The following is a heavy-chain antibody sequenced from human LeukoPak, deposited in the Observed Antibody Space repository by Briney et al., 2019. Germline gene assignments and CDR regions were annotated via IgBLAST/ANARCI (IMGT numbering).Heavy chain of an antibody. J-gene: IGHJ4*02. Sequence: GGSLRLSCAASGFTFSSYNVNWARQAPGKGLEWVSYISSSSSTIYYADSVKGRFTISRDNAKNSLYLQMNSLRAEDTAVYYCARDFRGLSWYFDYWGQGTLVTVSS. CDR1: GFTFSSYN. D-gene: IGHD3-10*01. CDR2: ISSSSSTI. V-gene: IGHV3-48*01. CDR3: ARDFRGLSWYFDY.